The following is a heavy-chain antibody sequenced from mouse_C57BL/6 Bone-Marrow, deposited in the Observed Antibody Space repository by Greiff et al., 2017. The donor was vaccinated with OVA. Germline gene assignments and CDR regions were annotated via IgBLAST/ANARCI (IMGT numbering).Heavy chain of an antibody. CDR2: IYPGSGST. CDR3: ARDYYGSSYGRDYAMDY. Sequence: VQLQQPGAELVKPGASVKMSCKASGYTFTSYWITWVKQRPGQGLEWIGDIYPGSGSTNYNEKFKSKATLTVDTSSSTAYMELRSLTSEDSAVYFCARDYYGSSYGRDYAMDYWGQGTSVTVSS. CDR1: GYTFTSYW. V-gene: IGHV1-55*01. D-gene: IGHD1-1*01. J-gene: IGHJ4*01.